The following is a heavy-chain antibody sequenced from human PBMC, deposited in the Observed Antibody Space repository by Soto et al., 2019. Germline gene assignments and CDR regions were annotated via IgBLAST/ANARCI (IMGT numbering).Heavy chain of an antibody. CDR3: ARGDSSGYYVYYGVDV. CDR2: IHHSGST. J-gene: IGHJ6*02. D-gene: IGHD3-22*01. Sequence: QVQLQESGPGLVKPSQTLSLTCTVSGVSISSGGYYWRWIRQHPGKGLEWIGYIHHSGSTYYNPSLKSRVTISVDMSKKQFSLKLSSVTAADTAVYYCARGDSSGYYVYYGVDVWGQGTTVTVSS. CDR1: GVSISSGGYY. V-gene: IGHV4-31*03.